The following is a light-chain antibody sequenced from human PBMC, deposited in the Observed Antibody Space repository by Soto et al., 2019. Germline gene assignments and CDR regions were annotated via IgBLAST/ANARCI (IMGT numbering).Light chain of an antibody. CDR1: QSINSRS. Sequence: EIVMTQSPGTLSLSPWERATLSCVASQSINSRSLAWYQQKPGQAPRLLIYDASSRATGIPDRFSASGSGTDFTLTISSLEPEDFAVYYCQQYVASPYTFGQGTKV. CDR3: QQYVASPYT. J-gene: IGKJ2*01. CDR2: DAS. V-gene: IGKV3-20*01.